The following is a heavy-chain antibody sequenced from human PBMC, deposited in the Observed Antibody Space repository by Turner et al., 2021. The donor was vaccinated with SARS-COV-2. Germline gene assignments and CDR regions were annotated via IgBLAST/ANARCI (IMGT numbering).Heavy chain of an antibody. CDR2: VDPEDGET. CDR1: GYTLTELS. Sequence: QVQLVQSGAEVKKPGASVKVSCKVSGYTLTELSMHWVRQAPGKGLGWMGGVDPEDGETIYAQKIQARATMTEHTSTGTAYMALSSLRSEDTDVYYSTTSYPFEGATRCFDPWGQGTLVTVSS. V-gene: IGHV1-24*01. D-gene: IGHD1-26*01. CDR3: TTSYPFEGATRCFDP. J-gene: IGHJ5*02.